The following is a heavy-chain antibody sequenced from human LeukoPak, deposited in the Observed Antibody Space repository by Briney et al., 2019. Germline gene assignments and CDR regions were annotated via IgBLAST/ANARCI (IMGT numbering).Heavy chain of an antibody. J-gene: IGHJ5*02. CDR2: INPNSGGT. CDR3: GRGIQSFDP. V-gene: IGHV1-2*02. CDR1: EYTFTGYY. Sequence: ASVKVSCKASEYTFTGYYMHWVRQAPGQGLEWMGWINPNSGGTNYAQKFQDRVTMTRDTSMSAAYMEISRLTYDDTAVYYCGRGIQSFDPWGQGTLVTVSS.